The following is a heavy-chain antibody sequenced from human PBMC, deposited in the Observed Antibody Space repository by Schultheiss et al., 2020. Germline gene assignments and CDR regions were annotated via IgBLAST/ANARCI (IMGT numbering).Heavy chain of an antibody. CDR3: ARDLGRDGYNYAY. V-gene: IGHV3-20*04. Sequence: GGSLRLSCAASGFTFSSYAMSWVRQAPGKGLEWVSGISWNSGSIGYADSVKGRFTISRDNAKNSLYLQMNSLRAEDTAVYYCARDLGRDGYNYAYWGQGTLVTVSS. CDR1: GFTFSSYA. J-gene: IGHJ4*02. CDR2: ISWNSGSI. D-gene: IGHD5-24*01.